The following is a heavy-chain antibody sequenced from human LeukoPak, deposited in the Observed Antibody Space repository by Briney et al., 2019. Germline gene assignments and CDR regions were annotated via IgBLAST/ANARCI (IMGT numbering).Heavy chain of an antibody. CDR2: IYYSGST. V-gene: IGHV4-59*01. Sequence: SETLSLTCTVSGGSISSYYWSWIRQPPGKGLEWIGYIYYSGSTNYNPSLKSRVTISVDTSKNQFSLKLSSVTAADTAVYYCARKRGWFDPWGQGTLVTVSS. J-gene: IGHJ5*02. CDR1: GGSISSYY. CDR3: ARKRGWFDP.